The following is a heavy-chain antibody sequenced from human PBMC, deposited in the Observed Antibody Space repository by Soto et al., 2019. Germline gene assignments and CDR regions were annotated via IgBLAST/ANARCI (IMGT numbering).Heavy chain of an antibody. J-gene: IGHJ4*02. V-gene: IGHV3-74*01. D-gene: IGHD6-13*01. Sequence: EVQLVESGGGLVQPGGSLRLSCAASGFTFSNYWMHWVRQAPGKGLVWVSRINSDGSSTSYADSVKGRFTISRDNAKNTLYLQMNSLRAEDMAVYYCAREYSSSRYFDYWGQGTLVTVSS. CDR2: INSDGSST. CDR3: AREYSSSRYFDY. CDR1: GFTFSNYW.